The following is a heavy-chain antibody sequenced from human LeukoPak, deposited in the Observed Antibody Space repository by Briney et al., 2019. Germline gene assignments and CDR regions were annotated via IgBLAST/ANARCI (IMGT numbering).Heavy chain of an antibody. CDR1: GFTFSSYA. D-gene: IGHD6-6*01. CDR2: ISGSGGST. Sequence: PGGSLRLSCAASGFTFSSYAMSWVRQAPGKGLEWVSVISGSGGSTSCADSVKGRFTISRDNSKNTLYLQMNSLRAEDTALYYCAKDRLSAPVAPRFGPWGQGTQVTVSS. V-gene: IGHV3-23*01. CDR3: AKDRLSAPVAPRFGP. J-gene: IGHJ5*02.